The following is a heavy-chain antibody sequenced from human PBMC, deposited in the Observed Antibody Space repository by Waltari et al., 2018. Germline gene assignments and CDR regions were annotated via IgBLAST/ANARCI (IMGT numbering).Heavy chain of an antibody. CDR3: ARGAFDI. Sequence: EVQLVESGGASVQPGGSLRRSGAAAGFTSSNYNRNWVRQAPGKGLEWVSHISSGSSTIYYADSVKGRFTISRDNAKNSLYLQMNSLRDEDTAVYYCARGAFDIWGQGTMVTISS. V-gene: IGHV3-48*02. J-gene: IGHJ3*02. CDR1: GFTSSNYN. CDR2: ISSGSSTI.